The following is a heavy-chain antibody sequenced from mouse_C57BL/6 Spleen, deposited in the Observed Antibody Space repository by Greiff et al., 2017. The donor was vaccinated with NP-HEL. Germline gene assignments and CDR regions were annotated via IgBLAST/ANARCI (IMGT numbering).Heavy chain of an antibody. Sequence: LVESGAELVRPGASVTLSCKASGYTFTDYEMHWVKQTPVHGLEWIGAIDPETGGTAYNQKFKGKAILTADKSSSTAYMELRSLTSEDSAVYYCTRYDGDWYFDVWGTGTTVTVSS. CDR2: IDPETGGT. J-gene: IGHJ1*03. D-gene: IGHD2-3*01. CDR1: GYTFTDYE. CDR3: TRYDGDWYFDV. V-gene: IGHV1-15*01.